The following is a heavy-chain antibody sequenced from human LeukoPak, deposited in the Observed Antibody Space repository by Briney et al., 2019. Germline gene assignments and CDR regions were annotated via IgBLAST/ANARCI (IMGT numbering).Heavy chain of an antibody. J-gene: IGHJ3*02. V-gene: IGHV4-39*07. CDR2: IYYSGNT. CDR1: GGSISSSSYC. CDR3: TRDRSALDT. Sequence: PSETLSLTCTVSGGSISSSSYCWGWIRQPPGKGLEWIGTIYYSGNTYYNPSLKSRVTISGDTSKNQFSLKLSSVTAADTAVYYCTRDRSALDTWGQGTMVTVSS.